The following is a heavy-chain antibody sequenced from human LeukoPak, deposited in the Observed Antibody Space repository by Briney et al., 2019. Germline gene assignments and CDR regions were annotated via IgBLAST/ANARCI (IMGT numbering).Heavy chain of an antibody. CDR2: IKEDGSEK. CDR3: ARALAVAGTGY. V-gene: IGHV3-7*01. CDR1: GFTFSSYW. Sequence: PGGSLRLSCAGSGFTFSSYWMSWVRQAPGKELEWVANIKEDGSEKYYVDSVKGRFTISRDNAKNSLYLQMNSLRVEDTAVYYCARALAVAGTGYWGQGTLVTVSS. J-gene: IGHJ4*02. D-gene: IGHD6-19*01.